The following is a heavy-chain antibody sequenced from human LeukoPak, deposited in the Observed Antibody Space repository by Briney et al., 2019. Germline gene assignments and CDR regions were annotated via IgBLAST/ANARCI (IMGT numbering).Heavy chain of an antibody. D-gene: IGHD2-2*02. CDR2: INHSGST. CDR1: GGSFSGYY. Sequence: SETLSLTCAVYGGSFSGYYWSWIRQPPGKGQEWIGEINHSGSTNYNPSLKSRVTISVDTSKNQFSLKLSSVTAADTAVYYCARGHLHCSSTSCYTYWFDPWGQGTLVTVSS. V-gene: IGHV4-34*01. J-gene: IGHJ5*02. CDR3: ARGHLHCSSTSCYTYWFDP.